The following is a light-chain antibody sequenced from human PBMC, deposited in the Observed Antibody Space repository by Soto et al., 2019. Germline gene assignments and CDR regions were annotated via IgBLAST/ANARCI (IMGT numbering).Light chain of an antibody. CDR3: LQFSHFPRT. CDR2: QIS. CDR1: QSLVYSDGNTY. J-gene: IGKJ1*01. V-gene: IGKV2-24*01. Sequence: DIVLTQTPLSSPVTLGQPASISCRSSQSLVYSDGNTYLSWLQQRPGQPPRLLIYQISNRFSGVSDRFSGSGAGTDFTLKISRVEAEDVVVYACLQFSHFPRTFGQGTKVEIK.